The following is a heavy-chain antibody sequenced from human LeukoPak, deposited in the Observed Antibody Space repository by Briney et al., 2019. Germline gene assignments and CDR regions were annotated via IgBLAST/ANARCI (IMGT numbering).Heavy chain of an antibody. Sequence: GGSLRLSCAASGFTFHDYAMHWVRQAPGKGLEWVTLISWDGGSTYYVDSVKGRFTISRDNAKNSLYLQMNSLRAEDTAVYYCARGHYHIELWGQGTLVTVSS. CDR1: GFTFHDYA. D-gene: IGHD3-9*01. V-gene: IGHV3-43D*03. J-gene: IGHJ4*02. CDR3: ARGHYHIEL. CDR2: ISWDGGST.